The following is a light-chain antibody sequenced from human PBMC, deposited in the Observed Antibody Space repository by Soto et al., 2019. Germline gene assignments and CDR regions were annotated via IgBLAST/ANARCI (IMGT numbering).Light chain of an antibody. CDR1: FFNIGAGYD. CDR2: GNN. J-gene: IGLJ3*02. CDR3: QSYDINLSGV. V-gene: IGLV1-40*01. Sequence: QSVLTQPPSVSGAPGQRVTISCTGSFFNIGAGYDVHWYQQLPETAPKLLIYGNNNRPSGVPDRFPASKSGSSASLTITGLQAEDEADYYCQSYDINLSGVFGGGTKLTVL.